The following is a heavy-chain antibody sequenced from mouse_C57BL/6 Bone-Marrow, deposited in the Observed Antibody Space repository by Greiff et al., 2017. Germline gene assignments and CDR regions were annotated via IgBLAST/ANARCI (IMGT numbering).Heavy chain of an antibody. D-gene: IGHD2-2*01. V-gene: IGHV1-69*01. CDR1: GYTFTSSW. Sequence: VQLQQPGAELMMPGASVKLSCKASGYTFTSSWMHWVKQRPGQGLEWIGEIDPSDSNNNYNQKFKGKSTLTVDKSSSTAYMQLSSLTSEDSAVYYCAREGYMVPYYFDSWGQGATLTVSS. J-gene: IGHJ2*01. CDR2: IDPSDSNN. CDR3: AREGYMVPYYFDS.